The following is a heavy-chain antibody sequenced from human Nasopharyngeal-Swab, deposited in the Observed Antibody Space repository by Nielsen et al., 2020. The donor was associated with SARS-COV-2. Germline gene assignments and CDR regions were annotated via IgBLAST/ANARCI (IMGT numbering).Heavy chain of an antibody. CDR1: GFTLNNYN. CDR2: ISSSSSYI. J-gene: IGHJ6*02. Sequence: GGSLRLSCAASGFTLNNYNFNWVRQAPGKGLEWVSSISSSSSYIYYADSVKGRFTISRDNAKNSLYLQMNSLRAEDTAVYYCARDGLDYDFWSVYFMGVWGQGTTVTVSS. CDR3: ARDGLDYDFWSVYFMGV. D-gene: IGHD3-3*01. V-gene: IGHV3-21*01.